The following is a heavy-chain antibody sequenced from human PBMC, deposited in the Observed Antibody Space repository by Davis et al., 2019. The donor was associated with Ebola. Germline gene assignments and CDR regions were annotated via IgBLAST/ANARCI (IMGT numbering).Heavy chain of an antibody. CDR3: AKGLNYFVSKSHGMDV. D-gene: IGHD3-9*01. CDR1: GFTFSSYA. V-gene: IGHV3-23*01. CDR2: TSGGGGTT. J-gene: IGHJ6*02. Sequence: GGSLRLSCAASGFTFSSYAMSWVRQAPGKGLEWVSGTSGGGGTTNYADSVKGRFTISRDNSKNTLFLQMNNLRADDTAVFYCAKGLNYFVSKSHGMDVWGQGTTVTVSS.